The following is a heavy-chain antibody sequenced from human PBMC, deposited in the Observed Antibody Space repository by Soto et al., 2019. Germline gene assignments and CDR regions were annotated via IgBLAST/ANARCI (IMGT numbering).Heavy chain of an antibody. CDR2: MYYSGNT. Sequence: PSETLSLTCTVSGGSISGYYWSWIRQPPGKGLEWIGYMYYSGNTNYNPSLKSRVTLSVDTSKNQFSLKLSSVTVADTAVYFCARAAPPRYYYYGVDVWGQGTTVTVSS. J-gene: IGHJ6*01. CDR3: ARAAPPRYYYYGVDV. V-gene: IGHV4-59*01. CDR1: GGSISGYY.